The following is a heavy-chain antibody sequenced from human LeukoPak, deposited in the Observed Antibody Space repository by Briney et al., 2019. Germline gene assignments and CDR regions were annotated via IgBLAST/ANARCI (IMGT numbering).Heavy chain of an antibody. J-gene: IGHJ4*02. CDR1: GISLSNYG. CDR2: ISERGGST. Sequence: GGSLRLSCVVSGISLSNYGMTWVRQAPGKGLEWVSYISERGGSTTYADSVKGRFTISRDTSLITLYLQMNNLRAEDTALYFCAKRGVVIRGILVIGYHQEAYHYDFWGQGVLVTVSS. D-gene: IGHD3-10*01. CDR3: AKRGVVIRGILVIGYHQEAYHYDF. V-gene: IGHV3-23*01.